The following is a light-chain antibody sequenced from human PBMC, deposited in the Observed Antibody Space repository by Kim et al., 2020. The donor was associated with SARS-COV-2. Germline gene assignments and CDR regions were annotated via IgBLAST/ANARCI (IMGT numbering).Light chain of an antibody. Sequence: QSVLTQPPSASGTPGQRVTISCSGSSSNIGSNTVNWYQQFPGTAPQLLIDTDDRRPSGVSDRVSCSKSGTSASLAISALRSEDEAAYYCATWDDSLDVWTFGGGTEVTVL. CDR1: SSNIGSNT. CDR2: TDD. CDR3: ATWDDSLDVWT. V-gene: IGLV1-44*01. J-gene: IGLJ3*02.